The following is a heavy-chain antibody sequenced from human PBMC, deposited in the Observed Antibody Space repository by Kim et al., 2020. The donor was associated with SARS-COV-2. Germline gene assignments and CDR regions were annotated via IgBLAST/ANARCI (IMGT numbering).Heavy chain of an antibody. V-gene: IGHV3-30-3*01. Sequence: GGSLRLSCAASGFTFSSYAMHWVRQAPGKGLEWVAVISYDGSNKYYADSVKGRFTISRDNSKNTLYLQMNSLRAEDTAVYYCARDLRGNYYDSSGYLDYWGQGTLVTVSS. J-gene: IGHJ4*02. CDR2: ISYDGSNK. D-gene: IGHD3-22*01. CDR3: ARDLRGNYYDSSGYLDY. CDR1: GFTFSSYA.